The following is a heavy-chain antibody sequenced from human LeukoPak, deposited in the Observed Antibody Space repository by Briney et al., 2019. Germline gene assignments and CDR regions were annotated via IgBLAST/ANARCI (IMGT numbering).Heavy chain of an antibody. D-gene: IGHD1-1*01. Sequence: PSETLSLTCAVYGGSFSGYYWSWIRQPPGKGLEWIGEINHSGSTNYNPSLKSRVTISVDTSKNQFSLKLSSVTAADTAVYYCARGYPNERYNWLDPWGQGTLVTVSS. CDR3: ARGYPNERYNWLDP. CDR2: INHSGST. CDR1: GGSFSGYY. J-gene: IGHJ5*02. V-gene: IGHV4-34*01.